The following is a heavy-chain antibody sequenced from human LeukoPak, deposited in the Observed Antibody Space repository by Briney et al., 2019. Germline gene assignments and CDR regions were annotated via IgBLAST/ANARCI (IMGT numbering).Heavy chain of an antibody. CDR2: INQDGSDK. D-gene: IGHD6-19*01. CDR1: GFTFSNYW. J-gene: IGHJ4*02. Sequence: GGSLRLSCAASGFTFSNYWMSWVRQAPGKGLEWVAMINQDGSDKYYADSVKGRFTISRDNAKNSLDLQMNSLRVDDTAVYYCARGNSSGWLFDYWGQGTLVTVSS. V-gene: IGHV3-7*01. CDR3: ARGNSSGWLFDY.